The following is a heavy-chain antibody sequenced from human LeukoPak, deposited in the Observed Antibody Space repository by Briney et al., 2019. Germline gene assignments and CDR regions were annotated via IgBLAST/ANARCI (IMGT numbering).Heavy chain of an antibody. CDR3: ARGPSIAARYDAFDI. V-gene: IGHV3-48*03. CDR1: EFTFTSYE. D-gene: IGHD6-6*01. CDR2: ISSSGNTI. Sequence: PGESLRLSCAASEFTFTSYELNWVRQAPGKGLEWVSYISSSGNTISYSGSVKGRFTISRDNAKNSLYLQVISLRAEDTAVYYCARGPSIAARYDAFDIWGQGTMVTVSS. J-gene: IGHJ3*02.